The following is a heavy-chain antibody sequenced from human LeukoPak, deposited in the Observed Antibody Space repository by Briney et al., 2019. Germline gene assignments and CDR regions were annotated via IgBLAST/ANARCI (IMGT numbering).Heavy chain of an antibody. D-gene: IGHD1-26*01. Sequence: ASVKVSCKVSGYTLTELSMHWVRQAPGKGLEWMGSFDPEDGETIYAQKFQGRVTMTEDTSTDTAYMELSSLRSEDTAVYYCARGVGATRVDYYYYMDVWGKGTTVTVSS. J-gene: IGHJ6*03. V-gene: IGHV1-24*01. CDR3: ARGVGATRVDYYYYMDV. CDR1: GYTLTELS. CDR2: FDPEDGET.